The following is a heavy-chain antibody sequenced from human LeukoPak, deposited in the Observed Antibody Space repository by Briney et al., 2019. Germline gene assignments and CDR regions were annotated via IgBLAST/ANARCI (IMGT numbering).Heavy chain of an antibody. CDR1: GYTFTDYF. Sequence: VASVKVSCKASGYTFTDYFIHWVRQAPGQGLEWMGWINPNIGDASYAQKFQDRVTMTRDRSINTAYMELSRLTSDDTAVYYCARMALDGGDSIGFDSWGQGTLVTDSS. J-gene: IGHJ5*01. D-gene: IGHD2-21*02. V-gene: IGHV1-2*02. CDR2: INPNIGDA. CDR3: ARMALDGGDSIGFDS.